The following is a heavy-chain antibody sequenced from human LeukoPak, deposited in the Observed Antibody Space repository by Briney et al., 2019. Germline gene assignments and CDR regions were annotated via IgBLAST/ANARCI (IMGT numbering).Heavy chain of an antibody. CDR2: IYYSGST. J-gene: IGHJ4*02. CDR1: GGSMSNYY. CDR3: ARLRDNYFPDY. Sequence: SETLSLTCAVSGGSMSNYYWTWIRQSPGKGLEWIGYIYYSGSTNYNPSFKSRLTISVGTSKNHFSLWLSSVTAADTAVYYCARLRDNYFPDYWGQGTLVTVSS. D-gene: IGHD2/OR15-2a*01. V-gene: IGHV4-59*01.